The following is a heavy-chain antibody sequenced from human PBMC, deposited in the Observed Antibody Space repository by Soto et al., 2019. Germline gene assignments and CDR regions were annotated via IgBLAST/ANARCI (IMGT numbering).Heavy chain of an antibody. J-gene: IGHJ4*02. Sequence: EVQLVESGGGLVQPGGSLRLSCAASGFTYSSYWMSWVRQAPGKGLEWVANIKQDGSEKYYVDSVKGRFTISRDNAKNSLYLQMNSLRAEDTAVYYCARAFMYYDILTGYHGGFDYWCQRTLVTVSS. CDR1: GFTYSSYW. CDR2: IKQDGSEK. D-gene: IGHD3-9*01. V-gene: IGHV3-7*01. CDR3: ARAFMYYDILTGYHGGFDY.